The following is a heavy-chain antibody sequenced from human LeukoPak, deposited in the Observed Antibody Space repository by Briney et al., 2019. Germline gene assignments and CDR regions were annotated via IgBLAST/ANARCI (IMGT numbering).Heavy chain of an antibody. Sequence: GGSLRLSCAASGVTFSSYDMHWVRQVSGQGLEWVSSIGIVDDAYYPGSVKGRFTISRDNAKNSLYLQMSSLRAGDTAVYYCVRGFGSFDYWGQGTLVTVSS. CDR1: GVTFSSYD. J-gene: IGHJ4*02. CDR2: IGIVDDA. D-gene: IGHD3-3*01. CDR3: VRGFGSFDY. V-gene: IGHV3-13*04.